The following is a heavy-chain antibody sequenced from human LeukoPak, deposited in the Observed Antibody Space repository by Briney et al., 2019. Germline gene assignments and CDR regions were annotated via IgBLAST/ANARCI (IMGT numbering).Heavy chain of an antibody. J-gene: IGHJ4*02. D-gene: IGHD6-6*01. CDR3: AKDGSIAAPFDY. V-gene: IGHV3-43*02. CDR2: TSGDGGST. Sequence: PGGSLRLSCAASGFTFDDYAMHWVRQAPGKGLEWVSLTSGDGGSTYYADSVKGRFTISRDNSKNSLYLQMNSLRTEDTALYYCAKDGSIAAPFDYWGQGTLVTVSS. CDR1: GFTFDDYA.